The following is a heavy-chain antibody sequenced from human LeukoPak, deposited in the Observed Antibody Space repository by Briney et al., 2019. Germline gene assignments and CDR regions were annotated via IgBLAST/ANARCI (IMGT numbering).Heavy chain of an antibody. Sequence: PGGSLRLSCAASGFTFSDYYMSWIRQAPGKGLEWVSYISSSGSTIYYADSVKGRFTISRDNAKNSLYLQMNSLRAEDTAVYYCARDNDNDYGDSTHVDYWGQGTLVTVSS. V-gene: IGHV3-11*01. CDR3: ARDNDNDYGDSTHVDY. J-gene: IGHJ4*02. CDR2: ISSSGSTI. D-gene: IGHD4-17*01. CDR1: GFTFSDYY.